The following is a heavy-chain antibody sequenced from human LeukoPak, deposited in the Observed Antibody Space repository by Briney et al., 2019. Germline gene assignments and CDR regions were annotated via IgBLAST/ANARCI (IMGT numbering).Heavy chain of an antibody. V-gene: IGHV3-30*04. CDR2: ISYDGSNK. J-gene: IGHJ3*02. D-gene: IGHD3-10*01. Sequence: GGPLRLSCAASGFTFSSYAMHWVRQAPGKGGEGVAVISYDGSNKYYADSAKGRFTIHRENSKNTPYLQMNSQRPGDAPVLDCAKEGDYYGSGSYRDGFDIWGQGTRATVSS. CDR3: AKEGDYYGSGSYRDGFDI. CDR1: GFTFSSYA.